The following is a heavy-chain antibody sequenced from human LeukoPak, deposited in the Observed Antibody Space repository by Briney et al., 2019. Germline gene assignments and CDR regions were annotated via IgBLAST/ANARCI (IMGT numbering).Heavy chain of an antibody. V-gene: IGHV1-2*02. Sequence: ASVTVSCTASGYTFTCYYMHWVRQAPGQGLEWMGWINPNSSGTNYSQKFQVRVTMTRDTSVSTAYMELSRLRSDDTAVYSCARAVVAATSDRNWFDPWGQGTLVTVSS. CDR3: ARAVVAATSDRNWFDP. J-gene: IGHJ5*02. D-gene: IGHD2-15*01. CDR2: INPNSSGT. CDR1: GYTFTCYY.